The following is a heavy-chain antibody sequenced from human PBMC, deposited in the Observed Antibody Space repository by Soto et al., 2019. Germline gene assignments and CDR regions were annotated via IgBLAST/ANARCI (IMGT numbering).Heavy chain of an antibody. CDR2: ISYDGSNK. CDR3: ARDRDSSGWYVLDY. Sequence: QVQLVESGGGVVQPGRSLRLSCAASGFTFSSCAMHWVRQAPGKGLEWVAVISYDGSNKYYADSVKGRFTISRDNSKNTLYLQMNSLRAEDTAVYYCARDRDSSGWYVLDYWGQGTLVTVSS. CDR1: GFTFSSCA. V-gene: IGHV3-30-3*01. D-gene: IGHD6-19*01. J-gene: IGHJ4*02.